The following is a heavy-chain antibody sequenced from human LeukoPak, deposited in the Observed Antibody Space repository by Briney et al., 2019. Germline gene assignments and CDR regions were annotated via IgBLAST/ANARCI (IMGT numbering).Heavy chain of an antibody. CDR2: IYENGGTT. Sequence: GGTLRLSCVGSGFTFRSHAMSWVRQAPEKGLEFVSGIYENGGTTYYADSVKGRFSISRDNSKNTLYLQMDSLRGEDTAVYYCAKDFRIGYSAHFDYWGQGALVTVSS. J-gene: IGHJ4*02. CDR1: GFTFRSHA. D-gene: IGHD2-21*01. V-gene: IGHV3-23*01. CDR3: AKDFRIGYSAHFDY.